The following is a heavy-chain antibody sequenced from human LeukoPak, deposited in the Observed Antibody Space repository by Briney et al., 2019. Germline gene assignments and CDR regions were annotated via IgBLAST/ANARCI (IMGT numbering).Heavy chain of an antibody. CDR3: AKDIDYYGSGSQSVNDY. Sequence: GGSLRLSCAASGFTFDDYAMHWVRQAPGKGLEWVSGISWNSGSIGYADSVKGRFTISRDNAKNSLYLQMNSLRAEDTALYYCAKDIDYYGSGSQSVNDYWGQGTLITVSS. D-gene: IGHD3-10*01. CDR1: GFTFDDYA. J-gene: IGHJ4*02. CDR2: ISWNSGSI. V-gene: IGHV3-9*01.